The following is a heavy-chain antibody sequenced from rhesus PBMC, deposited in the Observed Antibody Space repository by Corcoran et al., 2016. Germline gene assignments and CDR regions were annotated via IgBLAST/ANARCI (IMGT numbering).Heavy chain of an antibody. D-gene: IGHD4-4*01. V-gene: IGHV2S1*01. CDR3: ARLYGSSGYFDY. J-gene: IGHJ4*01. Sequence: QVTLKESGPALVKPTQTLTLTCTFSGFSLSTSGMGVGWIRQPPGKALEWLVVIYWDDDKYYSTSLKSRLTISKDTSKNQLALTVTNMDPVDTATYYCARLYGSSGYFDYWGQGVLVTVSS. CDR1: GFSLSTSGMG. CDR2: IYWDDDK.